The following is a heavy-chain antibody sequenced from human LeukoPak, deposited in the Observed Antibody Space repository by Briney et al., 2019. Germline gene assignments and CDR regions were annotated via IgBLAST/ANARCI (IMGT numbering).Heavy chain of an antibody. D-gene: IGHD6-13*01. V-gene: IGHV4-59*01. CDR1: GGSISSYY. CDR2: IYYSGST. J-gene: IGHJ4*02. Sequence: SETLSLTCTVSGGSISSYYWSWIRQPPGKGLEWIGYIYYSGSTNYNPSLKSRVTISVDTSKNQFSLKLSSVTAADTAVYYCARALMTEGAGSSWYEQYYFDYWGQGTLVTVSS. CDR3: ARALMTEGAGSSWYEQYYFDY.